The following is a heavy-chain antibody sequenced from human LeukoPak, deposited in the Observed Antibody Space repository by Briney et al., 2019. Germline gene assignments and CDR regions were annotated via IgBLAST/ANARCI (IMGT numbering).Heavy chain of an antibody. D-gene: IGHD5-18*01. CDR2: IYTSEST. CDR1: GASISSYF. CDR3: ARDDSYGTDAFDI. V-gene: IGHV4-4*07. J-gene: IGHJ3*02. Sequence: SETLSLTCTVSGASISSYFWSWIRQPAGKGLEWIGRIYTSESTKYNPSLKSRVTISVDTSKNQFSLKLSSVTAADTAVYYCARDDSYGTDAFDIWGQGTMVTVSS.